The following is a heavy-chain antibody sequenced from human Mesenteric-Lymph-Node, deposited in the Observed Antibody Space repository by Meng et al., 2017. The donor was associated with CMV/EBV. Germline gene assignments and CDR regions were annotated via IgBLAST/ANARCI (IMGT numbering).Heavy chain of an antibody. CDR1: YY. Sequence: YYMHWVRQAPGQGLEWMGIINPSGVTTTYAQKFQGRVTMTRDTSTSTVYMELSSLRSDDTAVYYCARAATDIVGVPAAIWYNWFDPWGQGTLVTVSS. CDR3: ARAATDIVGVPAAIWYNWFDP. CDR2: INPSGVTT. D-gene: IGHD2-2*01. J-gene: IGHJ5*02. V-gene: IGHV1-46*01.